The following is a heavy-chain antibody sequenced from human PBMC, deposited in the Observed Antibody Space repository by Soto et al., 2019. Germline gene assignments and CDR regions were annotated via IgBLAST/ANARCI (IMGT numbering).Heavy chain of an antibody. J-gene: IGHJ1*01. Sequence: RSLTCTVSGGSISSGDYYWSWIRQPPGKGLEWIGYIYYSGSTYYNPSLKSRVTISVDTSKNQFSLKLSSVTAADTAVYYCARAPYLPGAQYFQHWGQGTLVTVSS. CDR1: GGSISSGDYY. D-gene: IGHD3-10*01. CDR2: IYYSGST. V-gene: IGHV4-30-4*01. CDR3: ARAPYLPGAQYFQH.